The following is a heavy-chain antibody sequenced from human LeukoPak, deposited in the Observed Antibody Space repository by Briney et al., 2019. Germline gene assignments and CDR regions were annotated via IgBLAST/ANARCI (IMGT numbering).Heavy chain of an antibody. D-gene: IGHD6-13*01. Sequence: SETLSLTCAVYGGSFSGYYWSWIRQPPGKGLEWIGEINHSGSTNYNPSLKSRVTISVDTSKNQFSLKLSSVPAADTAVYYCARGWYSSSWYFYWGQGTLVTVSS. CDR3: ARGWYSSSWYFY. CDR2: INHSGST. V-gene: IGHV4-34*01. CDR1: GGSFSGYY. J-gene: IGHJ4*02.